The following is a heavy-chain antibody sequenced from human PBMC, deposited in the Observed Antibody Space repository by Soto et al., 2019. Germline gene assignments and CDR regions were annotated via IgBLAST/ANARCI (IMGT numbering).Heavy chain of an antibody. CDR1: GFTFSSYA. D-gene: IGHD6-19*01. V-gene: IGHV3-23*01. Sequence: EVHLLVSGGGLVQPGGSLRLSCAASGFTFSSYAWSWVGQAPGKGLEWVSGISGSGDSTYYADSVKGRFTISRDNSKNTLYLQMNSLRAEDTAVYYCAKGVPGIAVAGAGYFQHWGQGTLVTVSS. CDR3: AKGVPGIAVAGAGYFQH. CDR2: ISGSGDST. J-gene: IGHJ1*01.